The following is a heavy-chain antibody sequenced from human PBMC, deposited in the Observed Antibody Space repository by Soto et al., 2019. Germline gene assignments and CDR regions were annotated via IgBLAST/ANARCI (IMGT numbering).Heavy chain of an antibody. CDR2: ISNTAITD. D-gene: IGHD2-2*01. CDR3: ERDLHQMLSHKHYEYYLDV. V-gene: IGHV3-11*01. Sequence: QVQLVESGGDLVKPGGSLRLSCVASGFSCSDDSMTWMLQDPGWALYFVAFISNTAITDYSADSLKVRFTIYRNNARNSLSLQIDSLRAEDAAVYYCERDLHQMLSHKHYEYYLDVWGTGTTVTVSS. CDR1: GFSCSDDS. J-gene: IGHJ6*03.